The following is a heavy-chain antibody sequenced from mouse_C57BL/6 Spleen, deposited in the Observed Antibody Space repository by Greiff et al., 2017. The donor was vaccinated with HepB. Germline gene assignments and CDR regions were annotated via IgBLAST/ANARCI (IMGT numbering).Heavy chain of an antibody. V-gene: IGHV5-4*01. CDR3: ARGPFDY. CDR1: GFTFSSYA. J-gene: IGHJ2*01. Sequence: EVQGVESGGGLVKPGGSLKLSCAASGFTFSSYAMSWVRQTPEKRLEWVATISDGGSYTYYPDNVKGRFTISRDNAKNTLYLQMSHLKSEDTARYYCARGPFDYWGQGTTLTVSS. CDR2: ISDGGSYT.